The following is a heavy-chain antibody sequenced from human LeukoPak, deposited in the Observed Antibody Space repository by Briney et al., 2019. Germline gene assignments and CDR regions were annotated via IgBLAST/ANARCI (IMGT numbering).Heavy chain of an antibody. Sequence: GGSLRLSCAASGFTVSSNYMSWVRQAPGKGLEWVSVIYSGGSTYYADSVKGRFTISRDNSKNTLYLQMNSLRAEDTAVYYCARARVGPRYSGYDLGYWGQGTLVTVSS. CDR2: IYSGGST. D-gene: IGHD5-12*01. V-gene: IGHV3-66*01. CDR3: ARARVGPRYSGYDLGY. J-gene: IGHJ4*02. CDR1: GFTVSSNY.